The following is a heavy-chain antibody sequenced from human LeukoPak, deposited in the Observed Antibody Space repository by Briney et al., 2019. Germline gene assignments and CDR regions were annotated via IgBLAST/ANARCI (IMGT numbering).Heavy chain of an antibody. CDR2: RKPDGSAK. V-gene: IGHV3-7*01. CDR1: AFRFSDYW. Sequence: GGSLRLSCAASAFRFSDYWMTWVRQVPGKGLECVANRKPDGSAKYYPDYVKGRFTVSSDNAKNSLYLQMNNIRVEDTAIYYCTKDLNHDSSGWGQGTLVTVSS. D-gene: IGHD3-22*01. J-gene: IGHJ4*02. CDR3: TKDLNHDSSG.